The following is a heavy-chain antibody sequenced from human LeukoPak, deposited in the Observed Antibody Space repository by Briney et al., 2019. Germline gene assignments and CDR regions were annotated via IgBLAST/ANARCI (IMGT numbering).Heavy chain of an antibody. CDR2: VYHTGST. D-gene: IGHD3-10*01. CDR3: VRENWGVDY. CDR1: GYIISSDYF. J-gene: IGHJ4*02. Sequence: SETLSLTCDVFGYIISSDYFWGWIRQPPGKGLEWIGSVYHTGSTYSNPSLKSRVTTSLDTSKNQFSLKLTSVTAADTAVYYCVRENWGVDYWGQGTLVTVSS. V-gene: IGHV4-38-2*02.